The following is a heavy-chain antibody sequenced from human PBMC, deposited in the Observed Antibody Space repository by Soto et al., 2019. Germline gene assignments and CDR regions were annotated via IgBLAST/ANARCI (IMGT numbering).Heavy chain of an antibody. Sequence: SEILSLTCTVSGGSISSAAYYWSWIRQHPGKGLEWIGYISHSGSTYYNPSLKSRVIISVDTSKNQFSLSLTSVTAADTAVYYCAREYTYGSNFFDCWGQGALGTVS. CDR1: GGSISSAAYY. J-gene: IGHJ4*02. CDR2: ISHSGST. D-gene: IGHD2-2*02. V-gene: IGHV4-31*03. CDR3: AREYTYGSNFFDC.